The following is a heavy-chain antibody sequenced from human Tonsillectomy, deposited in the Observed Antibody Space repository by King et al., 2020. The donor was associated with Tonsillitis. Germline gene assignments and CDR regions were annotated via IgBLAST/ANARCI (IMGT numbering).Heavy chain of an antibody. CDR1: GFTFSSYS. Sequence: VQLVESGGGLVKPGGSLRLSCAASGFTFSSYSMNWVRQAPEKGLEWVSSISSSSSYIFYADSVKGRFTISRDNANNSLFLQMNSLRAEDTAVYYCARDQQLIWWGQGTLVTVCS. CDR2: ISSSSSYI. D-gene: IGHD6-13*01. J-gene: IGHJ1*01. V-gene: IGHV3-21*01. CDR3: ARDQQLIW.